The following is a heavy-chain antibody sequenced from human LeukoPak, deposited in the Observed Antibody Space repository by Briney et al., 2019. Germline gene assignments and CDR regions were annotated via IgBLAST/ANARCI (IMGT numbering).Heavy chain of an antibody. J-gene: IGHJ6*03. CDR2: IYYSGST. Sequence: PSETLSLTCTVSGGSISSSSYYWGWIRQPPGKGLEWIGSIYYSGSTYYNPSLKSRVTISVDTSKNQFSLKLSSVTAADTAVYYCARGWPLYYFMDVWGKGTTVTISS. CDR1: GGSISSSSYY. D-gene: IGHD5-24*01. V-gene: IGHV4-39*07. CDR3: ARGWPLYYFMDV.